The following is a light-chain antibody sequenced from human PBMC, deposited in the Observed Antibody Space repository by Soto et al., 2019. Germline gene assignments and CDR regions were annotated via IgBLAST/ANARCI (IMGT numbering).Light chain of an antibody. CDR1: QGIGYT. V-gene: IGKV3D-15*01. CDR3: QQSNNWST. Sequence: SLSPAAVSVSPGEGATLSCRASQGIGYTFAWYQQRPGQAPSLLIHGTSNSATRIPARFSGGGFGTEFTLTISSPHSEDFAVYDCQQSNNWSTFGPGTQVDFK. J-gene: IGKJ1*01. CDR2: GTS.